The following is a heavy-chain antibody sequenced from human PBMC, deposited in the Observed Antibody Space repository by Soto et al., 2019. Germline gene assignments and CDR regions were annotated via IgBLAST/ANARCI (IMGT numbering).Heavy chain of an antibody. CDR1: GGTFSSYA. D-gene: IGHD6-6*01. J-gene: IGHJ5*02. CDR2: IIPIFGTA. CDR3: ARDPEYSSSSGGSYNWFDP. V-gene: IGHV1-69*13. Sequence: SVKVSCKASGGTFSSYAISWVRQAPGQGLEWMGGIIPIFGTANYAQKFQGRVTITADESTGTAYMELSSLRSEDTAVYYCARDPEYSSSSGGSYNWFDPWGQGTLVTVSS.